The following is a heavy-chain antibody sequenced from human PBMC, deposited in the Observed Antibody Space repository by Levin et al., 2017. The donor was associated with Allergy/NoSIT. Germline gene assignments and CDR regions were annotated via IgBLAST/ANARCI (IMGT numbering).Heavy chain of an antibody. CDR1: GFTFSDYY. J-gene: IGHJ4*02. V-gene: IGHV3-11*05. CDR2: ISSSSSYT. CDR3: ARDRRYYYDSSGYYVPDY. Sequence: GESLKISCAASGFTFSDYYMSWIRQAPGKGLEWVSYISSSSSYTNYADSVKGRFTISRDNAKNSLYLQMNSLRAEDTAVYYCARDRRYYYDSSGYYVPDYWGQGTLVTVSS. D-gene: IGHD3-22*01.